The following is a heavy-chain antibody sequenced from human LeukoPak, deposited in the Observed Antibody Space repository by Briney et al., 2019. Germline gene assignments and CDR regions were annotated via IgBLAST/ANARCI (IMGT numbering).Heavy chain of an antibody. D-gene: IGHD3-10*02. Sequence: SETLSLTCAVYGGSFSGYYWSWIRQPPAKGLEWIGESNHSGSTNYNPSLTSRVSISVDTSKNQFSLKLSCVTAADTAVYYCARGEQRPGTMSHFDYWGQGTLVTVSS. J-gene: IGHJ4*02. V-gene: IGHV4-34*01. CDR2: SNHSGST. CDR1: GGSFSGYY. CDR3: ARGEQRPGTMSHFDY.